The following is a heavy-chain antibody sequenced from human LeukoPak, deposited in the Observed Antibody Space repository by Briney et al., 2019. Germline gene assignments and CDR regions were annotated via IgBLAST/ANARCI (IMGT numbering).Heavy chain of an antibody. CDR2: IIPIFGTA. D-gene: IGHD4-17*01. CDR1: GGTFSSYA. J-gene: IGHJ4*02. CDR3: ARAVVTTVTTLAS. Sequence: GASVKVSCKASGGTFSSYAISWVRQAPGQGLGWMGGIIPIFGTANYAQKFQGRVTITTDESTSTAYMELSSLRSEDTAVYYCARAVVTTVTTLASWGQGTLVTVSS. V-gene: IGHV1-69*05.